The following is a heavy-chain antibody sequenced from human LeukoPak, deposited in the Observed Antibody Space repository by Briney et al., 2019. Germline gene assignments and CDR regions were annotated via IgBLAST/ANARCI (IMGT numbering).Heavy chain of an antibody. CDR1: GGTFSSYA. D-gene: IGHD6-13*01. CDR2: IIPIFGTA. V-gene: IGHV1-69*05. CDR3: ASLVEAAANFDY. J-gene: IGHJ4*02. Sequence: SVRVSCKASGGTFSSYAISWVRQAPGQGLEWMGGIIPIFGTANYAQKFQGRVTITTDESTSTAYMELSSLRSEDTAVYYCASLVEAAANFDYWGQGTLVTVSS.